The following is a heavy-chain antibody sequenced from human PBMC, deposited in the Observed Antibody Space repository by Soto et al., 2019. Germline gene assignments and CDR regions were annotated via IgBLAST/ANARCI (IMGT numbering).Heavy chain of an antibody. CDR1: GYTFTSYA. V-gene: IGHV1-3*01. Sequence: ASVKVSCKASGYTFTSYAMHWVRQAPGQRLEWMGWINAGNGNTKYSQKFQGRVTITRDTSASTAYMELSSLRSEDTAVYYCARGYFITMVRSDQGIPGTFDAFDIWGQGTMVTVS. CDR3: ARGYFITMVRSDQGIPGTFDAFDI. CDR2: INAGNGNT. D-gene: IGHD3-10*01. J-gene: IGHJ3*02.